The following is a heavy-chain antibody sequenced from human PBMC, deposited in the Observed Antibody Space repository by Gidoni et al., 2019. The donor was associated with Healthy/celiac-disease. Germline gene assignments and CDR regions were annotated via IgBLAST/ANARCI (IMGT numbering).Heavy chain of an antibody. J-gene: IGHJ3*02. V-gene: IGHV1-2*02. D-gene: IGHD2-2*01. CDR3: ARDRLGYCSSTSCSDDAFDI. CDR2: SNPNSGGT. Sequence: QVQLVQSGAEVKKPGASVKVSCKASGYTFTGYYMHWVRQAPGPGLEWMGWSNPNSGGTNYAQKFQGRVTMTRDTSISTAYMELSRLRSDDTAVYYCARDRLGYCSSTSCSDDAFDIWGQGTMVTVSS. CDR1: GYTFTGYY.